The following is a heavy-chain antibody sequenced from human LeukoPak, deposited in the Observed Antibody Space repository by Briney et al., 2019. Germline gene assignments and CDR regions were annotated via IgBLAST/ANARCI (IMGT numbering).Heavy chain of an antibody. CDR2: IYPGDSDT. D-gene: IGHD3-10*01. Sequence: GESLKISCKGSGYSLTSYWIGWVRQMPGKGLEWMGIIYPGDSDTRYSPSFQGQVTISADKSISTAYLQWSSLKASDTAMYYCARREGTMVRGANWFDPWGQGTLVTVSS. J-gene: IGHJ5*02. CDR3: ARREGTMVRGANWFDP. V-gene: IGHV5-51*01. CDR1: GYSLTSYW.